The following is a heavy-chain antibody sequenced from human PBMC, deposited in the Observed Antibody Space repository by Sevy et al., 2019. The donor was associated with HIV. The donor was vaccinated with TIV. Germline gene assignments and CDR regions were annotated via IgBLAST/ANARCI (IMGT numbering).Heavy chain of an antibody. CDR1: GFTFSSYW. J-gene: IGHJ3*02. CDR3: ASGDSSGWYSVAFDI. V-gene: IGHV3-7*01. Sequence: GGSLRLSCAASGFTFSSYWMSWVRQAPGKGLEWVANIKQDGSEKYYVDSVKGRFTISRDKAKNSLYLQRNSLRAEDTAVYYCASGDSSGWYSVAFDIWGQGTMVTVSS. CDR2: IKQDGSEK. D-gene: IGHD6-19*01.